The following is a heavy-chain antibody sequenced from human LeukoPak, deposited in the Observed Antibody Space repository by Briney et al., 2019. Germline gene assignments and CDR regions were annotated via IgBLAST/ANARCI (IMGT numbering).Heavy chain of an antibody. CDR2: ISSSGSTI. Sequence: PGGSLRLSCAASGVTFSSSRINWVRQAPGKGLEWVSYISSSGSTIYYADSVKGRFTISRDNAKNSLYLQMNSLRAEYTAVYYCASETLFQRYLYWGADYFDNWGQGTLVTVSS. J-gene: IGHJ4*02. CDR1: GVTFSSSR. V-gene: IGHV3-48*03. D-gene: IGHD3-9*01. CDR3: ASETLFQRYLYWGADYFDN.